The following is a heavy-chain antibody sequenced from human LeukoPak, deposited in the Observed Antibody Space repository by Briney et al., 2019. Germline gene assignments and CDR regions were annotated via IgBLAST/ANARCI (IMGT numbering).Heavy chain of an antibody. V-gene: IGHV1-69*05. J-gene: IGHJ5*02. CDR1: GGTFSSYA. Sequence: ASVKVSCKASGGTFSSYAISWVRQAPGQGLEWMGGIIPIFGTANYAQKFQGRVTITTDESTSTAYMELSSLRPEDTAVYYCARDGYRPHNWFDPWGQGTLVTVSS. D-gene: IGHD6-13*01. CDR3: ARDGYRPHNWFDP. CDR2: IIPIFGTA.